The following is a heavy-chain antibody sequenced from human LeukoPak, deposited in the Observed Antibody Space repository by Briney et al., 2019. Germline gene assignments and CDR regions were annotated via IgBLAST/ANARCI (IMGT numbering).Heavy chain of an antibody. CDR2: IYHRGST. Sequence: SETLSLTXTVSGYSISSGYYWGWFRQPPGKRLEWIGSIYHRGSTYYNPSLKSRVTISVDTSKNQFSLKLSSVTAADTAVYYCARATPGYSTGWYEGPEAFDIWGQGTMVTVSS. D-gene: IGHD6-19*01. J-gene: IGHJ3*02. V-gene: IGHV4-38-2*02. CDR3: ARATPGYSTGWYEGPEAFDI. CDR1: GYSISSGYY.